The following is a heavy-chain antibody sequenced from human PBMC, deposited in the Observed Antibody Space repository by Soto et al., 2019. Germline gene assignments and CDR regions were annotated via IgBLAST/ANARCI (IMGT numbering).Heavy chain of an antibody. CDR3: ARLESLYFGNYYYMDV. Sequence: PPGKGLEWIGYIYYSGSTNYNPSLKSRVTISVDTSKNQFSLKLSSVTAADTAVYYCARLESLYFGNYYYMDVWGKGTTVTVSS. J-gene: IGHJ6*03. V-gene: IGHV4-59*08. CDR2: IYYSGST. D-gene: IGHD2-8*01.